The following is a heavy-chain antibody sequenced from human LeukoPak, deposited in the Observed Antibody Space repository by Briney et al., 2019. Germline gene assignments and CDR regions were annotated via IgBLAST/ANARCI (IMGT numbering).Heavy chain of an antibody. CDR2: MNPNSGNT. D-gene: IGHD3-9*01. V-gene: IGHV1-8*01. CDR3: ARGALRYFDGGDY. CDR1: GYTFTSYD. J-gene: IGHJ4*02. Sequence: ASVKVSCKASGYTFTSYDINWVRQATGQGLEWMGWMNPNSGNTGYAQKFQGRVTMTRNTSISTAYMELSRLRSEDTAVYDCARGALRYFDGGDYWGQGTLVTVSS.